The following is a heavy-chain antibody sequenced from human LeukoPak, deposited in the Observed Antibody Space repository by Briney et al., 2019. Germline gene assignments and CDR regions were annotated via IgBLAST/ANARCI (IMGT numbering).Heavy chain of an antibody. Sequence: ASVKVSCKASGYTFTSYYMHWVRQAPGQGLEWMGIINPSGGSTSYAQKFQGRVTITADESTSTAYMELSSLRSEDTAVYYCARGTMVRGVMREYYYYYYGMDVWGQGTTVTVSS. CDR3: ARGTMVRGVMREYYYYYYGMDV. D-gene: IGHD3-10*01. CDR1: GYTFTSYY. CDR2: INPSGGST. J-gene: IGHJ6*02. V-gene: IGHV1-46*01.